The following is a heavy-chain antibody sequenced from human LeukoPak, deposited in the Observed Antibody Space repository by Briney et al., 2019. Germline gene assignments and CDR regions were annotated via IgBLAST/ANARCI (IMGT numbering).Heavy chain of an antibody. V-gene: IGHV1-2*02. CDR1: GYTFTGYY. CDR3: ARVSSVQGVIPNYYFDY. Sequence: ASVKVSCKASGYTFTGYYMHWVRQAPGQGLEWMGWINPNSGGTNYAQKFQGRVTMTRDTSISTAYMELSRLRSDDTAVYYCARVSSVQGVIPNYYFDYWGQGTLVTVSS. J-gene: IGHJ4*02. CDR2: INPNSGGT. D-gene: IGHD3-10*01.